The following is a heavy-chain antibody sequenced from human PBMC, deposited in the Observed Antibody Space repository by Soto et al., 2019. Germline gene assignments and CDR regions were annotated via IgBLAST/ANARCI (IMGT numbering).Heavy chain of an antibody. Sequence: SETLSLTCTVSGGSISSGDYYWSWIRQPPGKGLEWIGYIYYSGSTNYNPSLKSRVTISVDTSKNQFSLKLSSVTAADTAVYYCAVSYYYDSSGYYYLDYWGQGTLVTVSS. D-gene: IGHD3-22*01. CDR3: AVSYYYDSSGYYYLDY. J-gene: IGHJ4*02. CDR2: IYYSGST. CDR1: GGSISSGDYY. V-gene: IGHV4-30-4*01.